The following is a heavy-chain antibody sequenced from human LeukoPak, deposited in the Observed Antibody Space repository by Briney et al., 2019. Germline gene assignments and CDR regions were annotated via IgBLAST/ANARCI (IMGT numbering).Heavy chain of an antibody. CDR2: VFYSGGT. CDR3: ASLGSGRFFDL. Sequence: NPSETLSLTCTVSGGSISSYYWSWIRQPPGKGLEWIGYVFYSGGTKENSSLKSRLSMSVDTSKNQFSLKLRSVTAADTAVYFCASLGSGRFFDLWGRGTLVTVSS. CDR1: GGSISSYY. D-gene: IGHD3-16*01. J-gene: IGHJ2*01. V-gene: IGHV4-59*12.